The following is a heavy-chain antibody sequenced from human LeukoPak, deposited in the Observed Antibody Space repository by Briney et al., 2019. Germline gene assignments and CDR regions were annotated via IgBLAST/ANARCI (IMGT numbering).Heavy chain of an antibody. Sequence: SETLSLTCAVYGGSFSAYYWNWIRQSPGKGLEWIGEIEHGGSTKYNPSLKSRVTISADTSKNQFSLKVSSATAADTAVYYCARTSGDWLSWAWIGVDVWGQGTTVIASS. D-gene: IGHD3-9*01. V-gene: IGHV4-34*01. CDR1: GGSFSAYY. CDR2: IEHGGST. J-gene: IGHJ6*02. CDR3: ARTSGDWLSWAWIGVDV.